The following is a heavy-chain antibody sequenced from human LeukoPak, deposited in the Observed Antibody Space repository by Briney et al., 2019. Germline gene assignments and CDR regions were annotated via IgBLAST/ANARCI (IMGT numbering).Heavy chain of an antibody. D-gene: IGHD3-22*01. CDR1: GGSISSSSYY. Sequence: PSETLSLTYTVSGGSISSSSYYWGWIRQPPGKGLEWIGSIYYSGSTYYNPSLKSRVTISVDTSKNQFSLKLSSVTAADTAVYYCARGYYYDSSGYLTGAFDIWGQGTMVTVSS. CDR2: IYYSGST. V-gene: IGHV4-39*01. CDR3: ARGYYYDSSGYLTGAFDI. J-gene: IGHJ3*02.